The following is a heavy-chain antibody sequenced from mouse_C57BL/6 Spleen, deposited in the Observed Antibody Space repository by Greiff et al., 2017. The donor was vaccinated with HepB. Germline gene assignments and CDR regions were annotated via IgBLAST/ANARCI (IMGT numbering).Heavy chain of an antibody. CDR3: TIHYGSSFDY. J-gene: IGHJ2*01. V-gene: IGHV1-15*01. D-gene: IGHD1-1*01. CDR1: GYTFTDYE. CDR2: IDPETGGT. Sequence: VKLVESGAELVRPGASVTLSCKASGYTFTDYEMHWVKQTPVHGLEWIGAIDPETGGTAYNQKFKGKAILTADKSSSTAYMELRSLTSEDSAVYYCTIHYGSSFDYWGQGTTLTVSS.